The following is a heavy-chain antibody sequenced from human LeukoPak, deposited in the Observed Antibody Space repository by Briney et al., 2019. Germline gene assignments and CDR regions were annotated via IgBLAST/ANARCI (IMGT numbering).Heavy chain of an antibody. Sequence: SETLSLTCAVYGGSVSDYYWSWIRQPPGKGLEWIGEINHSGSTNYNPSLKSRVTISVDTSKNQFSLKLSSVTAADTAVYYCARHVESDPFDYWGQGTLVTVSS. J-gene: IGHJ4*02. D-gene: IGHD3-3*01. CDR2: INHSGST. CDR3: ARHVESDPFDY. CDR1: GGSVSDYY. V-gene: IGHV4-34*01.